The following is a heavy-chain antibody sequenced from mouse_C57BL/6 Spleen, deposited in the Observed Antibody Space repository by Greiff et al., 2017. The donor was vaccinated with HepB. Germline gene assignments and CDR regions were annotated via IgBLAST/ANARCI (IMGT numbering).Heavy chain of an antibody. V-gene: IGHV1-69*01. D-gene: IGHD1-1*01. J-gene: IGHJ2*01. Sequence: QVQLQQPGAELVMPGASVKLSCKASGYTFTSYWMHWVKQRPGQGLEWIGEIDPSDSYTNYNQKFKGKSTLTVDKSSSTAYMQLSSLTSEDSAVYYCARHYYYGSSYFDYWGQGTTLTVSS. CDR1: GYTFTSYW. CDR2: IDPSDSYT. CDR3: ARHYYYGSSYFDY.